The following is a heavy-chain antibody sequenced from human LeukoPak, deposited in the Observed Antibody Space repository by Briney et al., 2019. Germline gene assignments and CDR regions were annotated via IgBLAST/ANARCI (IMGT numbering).Heavy chain of an antibody. CDR1: GGTFSSYA. D-gene: IGHD3-10*01. Sequence: ASVKVSCKASGGTFSSYAISWVRQAPGQGLEWMGRIIPIFGTANYAQKFQGRVTITADKSTSTAYMELSSLRSGDTAVYYCARVYGSGSYHDYYYYYYMDVWGKGTTVTVSS. CDR3: ARVYGSGSYHDYYYYYYMDV. V-gene: IGHV1-69*06. CDR2: IIPIFGTA. J-gene: IGHJ6*03.